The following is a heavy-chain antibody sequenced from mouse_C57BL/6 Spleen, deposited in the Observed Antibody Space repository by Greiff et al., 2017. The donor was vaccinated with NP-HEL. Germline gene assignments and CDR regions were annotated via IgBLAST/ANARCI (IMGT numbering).Heavy chain of an antibody. CDR1: GYTFTDYY. CDR3: ARRAYGSSYNYFDY. V-gene: IGHV1-19*01. D-gene: IGHD1-1*01. J-gene: IGHJ2*01. CDR2: INPYNGGT. Sequence: EVKLQESGPVLVKPGASVKMSCKASGYTFTDYYMNWVKQSHGKSLEWIGVINPYNGGTSYNQKFKGKATLTVDKSSSTAYMELNSLTSEDSAVYYCARRAYGSSYNYFDYWGQGTTLTVSS.